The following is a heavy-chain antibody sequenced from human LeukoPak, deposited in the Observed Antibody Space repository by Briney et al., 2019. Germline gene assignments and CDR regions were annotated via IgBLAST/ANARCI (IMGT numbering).Heavy chain of an antibody. CDR2: IYHSGST. CDR1: GYSISSGYY. D-gene: IGHD6-13*01. V-gene: IGHV4-38-2*01. J-gene: IGHJ5*02. CDR3: ARGSSSWYGGEYNWFDP. Sequence: SETLSLTCAVSGYSISSGYYWGWIRQPPGKGLEWIGSIYHSGSTYYNPSLKSRVTISVDTSKNQFSPKLSSVTAADTAVYYCARGSSSWYGGEYNWFDPWGQGTLVTVSS.